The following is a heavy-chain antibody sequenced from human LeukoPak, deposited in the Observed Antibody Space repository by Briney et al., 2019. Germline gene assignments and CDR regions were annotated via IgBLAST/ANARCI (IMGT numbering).Heavy chain of an antibody. J-gene: IGHJ3*02. CDR1: GFTFSSYA. CDR2: ISGSAYST. CDR3: ARNTSGFKLGDAFDI. D-gene: IGHD3-22*01. Sequence: GGSLRLSCAASGFTFSSYAMTWVRQAPGKGLEWISAISGSAYSTSYADSVKGRFTISRDNSKNTLYLQMNRLRAEDTAIYYCARNTSGFKLGDAFDIGGQGTMVTVSS. V-gene: IGHV3-23*01.